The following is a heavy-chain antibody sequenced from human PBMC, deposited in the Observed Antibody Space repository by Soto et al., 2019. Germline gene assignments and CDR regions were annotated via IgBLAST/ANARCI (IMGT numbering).Heavy chain of an antibody. CDR1: GYIFTSYC. CDR3: ARLAMWSRYSTGGFDY. J-gene: IGHJ4*02. D-gene: IGHD6-19*01. Sequence: EVQLVQSGAEVKKPGESRMISCTGSGYIFTSYCISCVRQMPGKGLEWMGRIDTSDSYTNYSPSFQGDVTISADKSISTAYLQWRSLKASDAAMDYCARLAMWSRYSTGGFDYWGQGTLVTVSS. CDR2: IDTSDSYT. V-gene: IGHV5-10-1*01.